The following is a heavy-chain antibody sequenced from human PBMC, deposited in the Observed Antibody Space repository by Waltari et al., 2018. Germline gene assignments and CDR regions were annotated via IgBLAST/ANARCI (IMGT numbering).Heavy chain of an antibody. CDR1: GFTVSSNY. CDR2: LYSGGST. Sequence: EVQLVESGGGLIQPGGSLRLSCAASGFTVSSNYMSWVRQAPGQGLEWVSVLYSGGSTYYADSVKGRFTISKDNSKNTLYLQMNSLRAVDTAVYYCARDDHPGYWGQGTLVTVSS. V-gene: IGHV3-53*01. CDR3: ARDDHPGY. J-gene: IGHJ4*02.